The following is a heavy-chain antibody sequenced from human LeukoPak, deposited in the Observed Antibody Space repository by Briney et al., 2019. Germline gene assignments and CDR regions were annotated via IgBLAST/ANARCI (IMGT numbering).Heavy chain of an antibody. D-gene: IGHD4-17*01. CDR2: VNHSGYT. CDR3: ARMTTGYGF. V-gene: IGHV4-34*01. CDR1: GTSFSSYY. Sequence: PSETLSLTCAVSGTSFSSYYWSWIRQPPGKGLEWIGEVNHSGYTNDNPSLKSRVTISVDTSKNQFSLRLRSVTAADTAVYFCARMTTGYGFWGQGTLVTVSS. J-gene: IGHJ4*02.